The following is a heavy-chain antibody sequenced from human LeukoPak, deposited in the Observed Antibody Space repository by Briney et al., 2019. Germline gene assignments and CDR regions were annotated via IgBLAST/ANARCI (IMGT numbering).Heavy chain of an antibody. D-gene: IGHD3-22*01. V-gene: IGHV4-59*01. CDR2: IYYSGST. CDR3: ARTYDSGAEGLDY. Sequence: SETLSLTCTVSGGSISSYYWSWLRQPPGKGLEWLGYIYYSGSTNYNPSLKSRVTISVDTSKNQFSLKLSSVTAADTAVYYCARTYDSGAEGLDYWGQGTLVTVSS. CDR1: GGSISSYY. J-gene: IGHJ4*02.